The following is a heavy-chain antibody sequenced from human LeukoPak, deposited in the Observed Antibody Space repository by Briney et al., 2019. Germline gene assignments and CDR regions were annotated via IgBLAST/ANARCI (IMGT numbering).Heavy chain of an antibody. CDR1: GFTFSDYY. V-gene: IGHV3-11*04. CDR2: TSSSGSTI. J-gene: IGHJ4*02. CDR3: ARFPVIDY. Sequence: PGGSLSLSCAASGFTFSDYYMSWVRQAPGKGLEWVSYTSSSGSTIYYADSVKGRFTISRDNAKNSLYLQLKSLRADDTVVYYCARFPVIDYWGRRTHVTVSS.